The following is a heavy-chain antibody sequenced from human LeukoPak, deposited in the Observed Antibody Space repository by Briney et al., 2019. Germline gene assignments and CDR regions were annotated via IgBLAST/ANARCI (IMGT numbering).Heavy chain of an antibody. CDR2: IYHSGST. Sequence: SETLSLTCTVSGYSISSGYYWGWIRQPPGQGLEWIGSIYHSGSTYYNPSLKSRVTISVDTSKNQFSLKLSSVTAADTAVYYCARGPEEVFDYWGQGTLVTVSS. J-gene: IGHJ4*02. CDR1: GYSISSGYY. V-gene: IGHV4-38-2*02. CDR3: ARGPEEVFDY.